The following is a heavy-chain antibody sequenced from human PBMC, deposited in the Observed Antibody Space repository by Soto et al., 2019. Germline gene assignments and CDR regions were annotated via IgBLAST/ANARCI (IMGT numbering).Heavy chain of an antibody. J-gene: IGHJ3*02. CDR1: GGTFSSYS. CDR2: IIPMLGIA. Sequence: ASVKVSCKASGGTFSSYSISWVRQAPGQGLEWMGRIIPMLGIANYAQKFQGRVTITADKSTSTAYMELSSLRSEDTAVYYCARDLYYYASGSPAFDIWGQGTVVTVS. CDR3: ARDLYYYASGSPAFDI. V-gene: IGHV1-69*04. D-gene: IGHD3-10*01.